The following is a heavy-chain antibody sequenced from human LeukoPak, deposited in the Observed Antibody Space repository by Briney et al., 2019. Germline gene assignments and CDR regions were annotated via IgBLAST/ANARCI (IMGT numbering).Heavy chain of an antibody. CDR3: ARVTGDYVWGSYRYSSYFDY. D-gene: IGHD3-16*02. V-gene: IGHV4-38-2*02. Sequence: PSETLSLTCTVSGYSISSGYYWGWIRQPPGKGLEWIGSIYHSGSTYYNPSLKSRVTISVGTSKNQFSLKLSSVTAADTAVYYCARVTGDYVWGSYRYSSYFDYWGQGTLVTVSS. CDR1: GYSISSGYY. CDR2: IYHSGST. J-gene: IGHJ4*02.